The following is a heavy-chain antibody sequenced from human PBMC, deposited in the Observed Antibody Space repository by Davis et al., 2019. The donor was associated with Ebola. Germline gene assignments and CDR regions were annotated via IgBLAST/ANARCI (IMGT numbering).Heavy chain of an antibody. V-gene: IGHV3-21*01. CDR2: ISSSSSYI. Sequence: GESLKTSCVASGFTFSSHSMSWVRQAPGKGPEWVSSISSSSSYIFYADSVRVRFTISRDNTKNSLYLQMNGLRAEDTAVYYCAGGQWVLPEDYWGQGTLVTVSS. CDR3: AGGQWVLPEDY. CDR1: GFTFSSHS. J-gene: IGHJ4*02. D-gene: IGHD1-26*01.